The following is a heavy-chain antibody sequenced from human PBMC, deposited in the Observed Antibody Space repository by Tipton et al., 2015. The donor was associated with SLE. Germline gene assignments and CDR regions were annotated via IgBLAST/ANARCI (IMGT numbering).Heavy chain of an antibody. J-gene: IGHJ3*02. V-gene: IGHV4-39*01. CDR3: ARLVRSSGWYSDAFDI. CDR2: IYYSGST. CDR1: GGSISSSTYY. D-gene: IGHD6-19*01. Sequence: TLSLTCTVSGGSISSSTYYWGWIRQPPGKGLEWIGSIYYSGSTYYNPSLKSRVTISVDTSNNQFSLKLSSVTAADTAVYFCARLVRSSGWYSDAFDIWGQGTMVTVSS.